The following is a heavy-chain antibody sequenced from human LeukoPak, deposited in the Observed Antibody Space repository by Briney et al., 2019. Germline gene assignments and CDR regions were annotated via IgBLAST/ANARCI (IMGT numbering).Heavy chain of an antibody. V-gene: IGHV3-23*01. CDR1: GFTFSSYA. CDR3: AKDIGDYDFWSGYPGHGYFDY. CDR2: ISGSGGST. Sequence: PGGSLRLSCAASGFTFSSYAMSWVRQAPGKGLEWVSAISGSGGSTYYADSVKGRFTISRDNPKNTLYLQMNSLRAEDTAVYYCAKDIGDYDFWSGYPGHGYFDYWGQGTLVTVSS. D-gene: IGHD3-3*01. J-gene: IGHJ4*02.